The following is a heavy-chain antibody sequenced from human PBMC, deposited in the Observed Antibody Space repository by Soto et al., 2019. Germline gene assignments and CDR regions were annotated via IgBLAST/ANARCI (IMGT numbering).Heavy chain of an antibody. CDR1: GFTFSSYS. CDR3: AREGGGWYGPGVDDAFDI. D-gene: IGHD6-19*01. V-gene: IGHV3-48*04. CDR2: ISSSGSTI. J-gene: IGHJ3*02. Sequence: GGSLRLSCAASGFTFSSYSMNWVRQAPGKGLEWVSYISSSGSTIYYADSVKGRFTISRDNAKNSLYLQMNSLRAEDTAVYYCAREGGGWYGPGVDDAFDIWGQGTMVTVSS.